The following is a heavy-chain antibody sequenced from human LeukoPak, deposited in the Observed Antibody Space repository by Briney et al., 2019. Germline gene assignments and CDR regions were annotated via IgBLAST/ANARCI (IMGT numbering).Heavy chain of an antibody. V-gene: IGHV4-59*01. CDR1: GGSISSYY. CDR3: ARENDYTGEDYFDY. CDR2: IYYIGST. D-gene: IGHD4-11*01. Sequence: SETPSLNCTVSGGSISSYYWSWIRQPPAKGLEWIGYIYYIGSTNYNLSLKSRDTISVDTSKNQFSLKLSSVTAADTAVYYCARENDYTGEDYFDYWGQGTLVTVSS. J-gene: IGHJ4*02.